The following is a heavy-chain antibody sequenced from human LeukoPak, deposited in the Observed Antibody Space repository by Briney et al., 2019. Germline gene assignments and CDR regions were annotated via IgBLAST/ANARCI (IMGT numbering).Heavy chain of an antibody. CDR1: GGTFSSYA. CDR2: IIPIFGTA. J-gene: IGHJ5*02. D-gene: IGHD2-2*01. Sequence: SVKLSCKASGGTFSSYAISWVRQAPGQGLEWMGRIIPIFGTANSAQKFQGRVTITTDESTSTAYMELSSLRSEDTAVYYCARGGYCSSTSCFNWFDPWGQGTLVTVSS. CDR3: ARGGYCSSTSCFNWFDP. V-gene: IGHV1-69*05.